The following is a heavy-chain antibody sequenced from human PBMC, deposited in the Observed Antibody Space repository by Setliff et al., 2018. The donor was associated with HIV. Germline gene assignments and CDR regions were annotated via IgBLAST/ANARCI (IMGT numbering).Heavy chain of an antibody. CDR1: GGSISSNNYY. CDR3: ARDGGGSGWSLGEFDF. Sequence: PSETLSLTCTVSGGSISSNNYYWGWIRQPPGKGLEWIGHIHTTGSITYNPSLRSRVTISLDTSKNQVSLSLASVTAADTAVYYCARDGGGSGWSLGEFDFWGQGTLVTVSS. V-gene: IGHV4-39*07. CDR2: IHTTGSI. J-gene: IGHJ4*02. D-gene: IGHD6-19*01.